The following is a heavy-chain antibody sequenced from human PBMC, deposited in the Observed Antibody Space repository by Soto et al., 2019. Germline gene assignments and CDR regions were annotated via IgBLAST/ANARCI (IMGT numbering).Heavy chain of an antibody. Sequence: GETLKISCQGSGYSFTSYWISWVRQMPGKGLEWMGRIDPSDSYTNYSPSFQGHVTISADKSISTAYLQWSSLKASDTAMYYCARLAQLAGPWFDPWGQGTLVTVSS. J-gene: IGHJ5*02. V-gene: IGHV5-10-1*01. CDR3: ARLAQLAGPWFDP. CDR2: IDPSDSYT. D-gene: IGHD6-13*01. CDR1: GYSFTSYW.